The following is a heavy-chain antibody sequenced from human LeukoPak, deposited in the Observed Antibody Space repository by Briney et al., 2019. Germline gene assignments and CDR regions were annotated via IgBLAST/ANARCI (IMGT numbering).Heavy chain of an antibody. Sequence: PSQTLSLTCTVSGGSISSGDYYWTWIRQPRGKGLEWIGYIYYSGATYYNPSLKSRVTISVDTSKNQFSLKLSSETAADTAVYYCARSSGYYGSGSYVDPWGQGTLVTVSS. CDR1: GGSISSGDYY. J-gene: IGHJ5*02. CDR2: IYYSGAT. V-gene: IGHV4-30-4*01. CDR3: ARSSGYYGSGSYVDP. D-gene: IGHD3-10*01.